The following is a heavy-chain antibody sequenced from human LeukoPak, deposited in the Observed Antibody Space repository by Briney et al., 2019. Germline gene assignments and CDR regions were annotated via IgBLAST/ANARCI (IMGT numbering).Heavy chain of an antibody. CDR3: ARGRVESRSSYWAHVDC. Sequence: SETLSLTCTVSGRAIRSYYSGCIRQPAGKGLEWIARIYSSGSTNYNPSLKSRVTMSVDTSKNQFSLNLSSVTAADTAVYYRARGRVESRSSYWAHVDCWGQGTLVTVSS. V-gene: IGHV4-4*07. CDR2: IYSSGST. D-gene: IGHD1-26*01. CDR1: GRAIRSYY. J-gene: IGHJ4*02.